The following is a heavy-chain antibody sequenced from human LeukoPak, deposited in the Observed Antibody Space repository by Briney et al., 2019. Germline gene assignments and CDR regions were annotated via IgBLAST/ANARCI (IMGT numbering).Heavy chain of an antibody. CDR3: ARDRGAYCGGDCYLGFDY. Sequence: KPGGSLRLSCAASGFTFSSYTMNWVRQAPGKGLERVSSIAGSSGYISYADSVKGRFTISRDNAKKSLYLQMTSLTAEDTAVYYCARDRGAYCGGDCYLGFDYWGRGTLVTVSS. D-gene: IGHD2-21*02. V-gene: IGHV3-21*01. CDR1: GFTFSSYT. CDR2: IAGSSGYI. J-gene: IGHJ4*01.